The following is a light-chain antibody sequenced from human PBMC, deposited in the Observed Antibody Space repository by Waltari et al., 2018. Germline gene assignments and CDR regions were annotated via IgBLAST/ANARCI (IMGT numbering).Light chain of an antibody. CDR1: SSDVGAYNF. V-gene: IGLV2-8*01. CDR2: DVS. Sequence: QSALTQPPSASGSPGQSVTIPCTGTSSDVGAYNFVSWYQQHPGKAPKLMIYDVSKRPSGVPDRFSGSKSGNTASLTVSGLQAGDEADYYCSSYAGSNNVFGTGTKVTVL. J-gene: IGLJ1*01. CDR3: SSYAGSNNV.